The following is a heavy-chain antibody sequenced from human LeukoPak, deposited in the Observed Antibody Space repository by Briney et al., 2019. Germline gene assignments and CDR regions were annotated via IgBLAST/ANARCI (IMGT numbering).Heavy chain of an antibody. Sequence: PGGSLRLSCAASGITFRSYGMHWVRQAPGKGLEWVAVISYDGSQKYYADSVKGRFFISRDNSKNTQYLQMNSLRADDTAVYYCAKGARGDTVTSIVGLNWFDPWGQGTLVTVSS. D-gene: IGHD4-17*01. CDR3: AKGARGDTVTSIVGLNWFDP. CDR1: GITFRSYG. V-gene: IGHV3-30*18. CDR2: ISYDGSQK. J-gene: IGHJ5*02.